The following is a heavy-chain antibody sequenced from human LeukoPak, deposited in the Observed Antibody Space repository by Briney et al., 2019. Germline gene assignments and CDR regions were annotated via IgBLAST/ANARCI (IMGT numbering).Heavy chain of an antibody. CDR1: GDSVSNNSAS. Sequence: SQTLPLTCAISGDSVSNNSASWNWIRQSPSRGLEWLGRTYYGSKWYNDYAVSVKGRISIDPDTSKNQFSLQLNSVTPEDTAVFYCTRGSPLYTWFDPWGQGTLVTVSS. CDR3: TRGSPLYTWFDP. CDR2: TYYGSKWYN. D-gene: IGHD3-16*02. J-gene: IGHJ5*02. V-gene: IGHV6-1*01.